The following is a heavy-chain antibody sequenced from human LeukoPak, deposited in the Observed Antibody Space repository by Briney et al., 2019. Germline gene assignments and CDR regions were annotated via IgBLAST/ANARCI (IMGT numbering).Heavy chain of an antibody. V-gene: IGHV4-30-4*01. CDR1: GGSISSGDYY. D-gene: IGHD3-22*01. CDR3: AHYYDSGSAFDI. J-gene: IGHJ3*02. CDR2: IYYSGGT. Sequence: NPSQTLSLACTVSGGSISSGDYYWSWIRQPPGKGLEWIGYIYYSGGTYYNPSLKSRVTISVDTSKNQFSLKLSSVTAADTAVYYCAHYYDSGSAFDIWGQGTMVTVSS.